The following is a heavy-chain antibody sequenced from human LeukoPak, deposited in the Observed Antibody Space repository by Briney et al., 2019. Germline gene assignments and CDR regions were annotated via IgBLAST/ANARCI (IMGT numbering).Heavy chain of an antibody. V-gene: IGHV1-2*02. Sequence: ASVKVSCNASGYTFTGYYMHLVRQAPGQGLEWMGWINPNSGGTNYAQKFQGRVTMTRDTSISTAYIELSRLRSDDTAVYYCARNYYDSSGAIDYWGQGTLVTVSS. J-gene: IGHJ4*02. D-gene: IGHD3-22*01. CDR1: GYTFTGYY. CDR3: ARNYYDSSGAIDY. CDR2: INPNSGGT.